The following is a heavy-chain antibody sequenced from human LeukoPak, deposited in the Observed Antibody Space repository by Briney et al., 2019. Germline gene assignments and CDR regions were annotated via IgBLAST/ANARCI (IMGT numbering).Heavy chain of an antibody. CDR3: ARDKGSAYYMDV. D-gene: IGHD2-15*01. V-gene: IGHV3-74*01. Sequence: GGSLRLSCAASGFTFRNYWMHWVRQAPGKGLVWVSRINSDARSTSYADSVKGRFTISRDNGKNSLHLQMNSLRAEDTAVYYCARDKGSAYYMDVWGKGTTVTVSS. CDR2: INSDARST. CDR1: GFTFRNYW. J-gene: IGHJ6*03.